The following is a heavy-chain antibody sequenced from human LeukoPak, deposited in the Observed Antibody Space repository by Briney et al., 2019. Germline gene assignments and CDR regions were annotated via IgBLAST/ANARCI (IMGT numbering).Heavy chain of an antibody. D-gene: IGHD2-2*01. CDR2: IYYSGST. J-gene: IGHJ3*02. CDR3: ARIYPIIGYCSSTSCPASFDI. CDR1: GDSISTTIYY. V-gene: IGHV4-39*07. Sequence: PSETLSLTCTVSGDSISTTIYYWGWIRQPPGRGLECIGSIYYSGSTYYNPFLKSRATILVDTSRNQFSLKLSSVTAADTAVYYCARIYPIIGYCSSTSCPASFDIWGQRTMVTVSS.